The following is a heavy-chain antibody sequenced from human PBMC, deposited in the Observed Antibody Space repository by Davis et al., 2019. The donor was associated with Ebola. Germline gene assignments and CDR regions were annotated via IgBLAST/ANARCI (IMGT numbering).Heavy chain of an antibody. D-gene: IGHD6-19*01. J-gene: IGHJ1*01. CDR3: AKDGGSIAVAGIEH. Sequence: GESLKISCAASGFSFNSYVMHWVRQAPGKGLECVAVMSFDGRNTYYADSVKGRFTISRDNSKNTLFLHVDSLRPDDTAVYYCAKDGGSIAVAGIEHWGQGTLVTVAS. CDR2: MSFDGRNT. V-gene: IGHV3-30*18. CDR1: GFSFNSYV.